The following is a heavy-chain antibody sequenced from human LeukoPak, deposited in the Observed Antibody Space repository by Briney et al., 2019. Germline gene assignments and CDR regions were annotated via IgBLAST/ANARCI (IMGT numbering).Heavy chain of an antibody. Sequence: SQTLSLTCAISGDSVSSNSAAWNWIRQSPSRGLEWLGRTYYRSKWYHDYAVSVKSRITINPDTSKNQFSLQLNSVTPEDTAVYYCARDPRGSSGSYSSGWGFDHWGQGTLVTVSS. CDR3: ARDPRGSSGSYSSGWGFDH. CDR2: TYYRSKWYH. CDR1: GDSVSSNSAA. V-gene: IGHV6-1*01. J-gene: IGHJ4*02. D-gene: IGHD6-19*01.